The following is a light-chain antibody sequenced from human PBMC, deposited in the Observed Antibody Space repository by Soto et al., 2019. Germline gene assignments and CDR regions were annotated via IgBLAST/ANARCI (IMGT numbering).Light chain of an antibody. V-gene: IGKV3-20*01. Sequence: EIVLTQSPGTLSLSPGERATLSCRASQSFSSSYLAWYQQKPGQAPRLLIYGASSRAPGIPARFSGSGSGTDFTLTISRLEPEDFAVYYCQQYGSSPPSITFGQGTRLEIK. J-gene: IGKJ5*01. CDR3: QQYGSSPPSIT. CDR1: QSFSSSY. CDR2: GAS.